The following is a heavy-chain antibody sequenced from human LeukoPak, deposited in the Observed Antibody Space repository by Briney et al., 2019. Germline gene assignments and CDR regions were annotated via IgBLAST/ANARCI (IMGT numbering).Heavy chain of an antibody. D-gene: IGHD2-15*01. V-gene: IGHV3-21*01. Sequence: GGSLRLSCATSGFTVSSYSMNWVRQAPGKGLEWVSSISSSSSYIYYADSVKGRFTISRDNAKNSLYLQMNSLRAEDTAVYYCARARGYCSGGSCLIDYWGQGTLVTVSS. CDR3: ARARGYCSGGSCLIDY. J-gene: IGHJ4*02. CDR1: GFTVSSYS. CDR2: ISSSSSYI.